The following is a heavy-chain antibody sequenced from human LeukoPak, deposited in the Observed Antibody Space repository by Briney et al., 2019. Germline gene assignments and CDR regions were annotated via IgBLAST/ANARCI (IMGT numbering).Heavy chain of an antibody. Sequence: PGGSLRLSCAASGFTFSSYAMSWVRQAPGKGLEWFSAISGSGGSTYYADSVKGRFTISRDNSKNTLYLQMNSLRAEDTAVYYCAKESRDYDFWSGYYNYYYYMDVWGKGTTVTVSS. CDR2: ISGSGGST. V-gene: IGHV3-23*01. J-gene: IGHJ6*03. D-gene: IGHD3-3*01. CDR3: AKESRDYDFWSGYYNYYYYMDV. CDR1: GFTFSSYA.